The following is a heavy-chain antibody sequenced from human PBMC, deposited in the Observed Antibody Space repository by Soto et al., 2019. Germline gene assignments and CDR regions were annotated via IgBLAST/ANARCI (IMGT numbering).Heavy chain of an antibody. J-gene: IGHJ4*02. V-gene: IGHV1-18*01. D-gene: IGHD5-18*01. CDR2: ISAYNGNT. CDR3: ARDLIGTAMVDY. CDR1: GYTFTSYG. Sequence: ASVNVSCKASGYTFTSYGISWVRQAPGQGLELMGWISAYNGNTNYAQKLQGRVTMTTXXXXXXAXMXLXSXRSDXTAVYYCARDLIGTAMVDYWGQGTLVTVSS.